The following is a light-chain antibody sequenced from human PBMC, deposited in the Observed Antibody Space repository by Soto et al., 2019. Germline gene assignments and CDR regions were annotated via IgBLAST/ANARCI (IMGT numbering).Light chain of an antibody. CDR1: QSVSSY. J-gene: IGKJ2*01. CDR3: QQYNYWPYT. CDR2: GAS. V-gene: IGKV3-15*01. Sequence: EIVMTQSPATLSVSPGERATLSCRASQSVSSYLAWYQQKPGQAPRLLIYGASTRATGIPARFSGSGSGTDFTLTISSLQSEDFAIYYCQQYNYWPYTFGQGTKLEIK.